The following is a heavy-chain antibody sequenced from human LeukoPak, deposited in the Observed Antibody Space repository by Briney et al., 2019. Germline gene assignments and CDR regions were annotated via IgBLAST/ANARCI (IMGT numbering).Heavy chain of an antibody. J-gene: IGHJ4*02. CDR2: IYYSGST. CDR1: GGSISSSSYY. V-gene: IGHV4-39*06. CDR3: ARGYYDSSGYFPFDY. Sequence: SETLSLTCTVSGGSISSSSYYWGWIRQPPGKGLEWIGSIYYSGSTYYNPSLKSRVTISVDTSKNQFPLKLSSVTAADTAVYYCARGYYDSSGYFPFDYWGQGTLVTVSS. D-gene: IGHD3-22*01.